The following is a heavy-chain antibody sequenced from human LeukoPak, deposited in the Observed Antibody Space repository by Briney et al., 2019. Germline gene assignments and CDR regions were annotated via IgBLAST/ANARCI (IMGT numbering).Heavy chain of an antibody. Sequence: GGSLRLSCAASGFTFSSYGMHWARQAPGKGLEWVAVIWYDGSNKYYADSVKGRFTISRNNSKNTLYLQMNSLRAEDTAVYYCARDGGSGSGYDFRYYGMDVWGQGTTVTVSS. V-gene: IGHV3-33*01. CDR1: GFTFSSYG. CDR2: IWYDGSNK. J-gene: IGHJ6*02. CDR3: ARDGGSGSGYDFRYYGMDV. D-gene: IGHD5-12*01.